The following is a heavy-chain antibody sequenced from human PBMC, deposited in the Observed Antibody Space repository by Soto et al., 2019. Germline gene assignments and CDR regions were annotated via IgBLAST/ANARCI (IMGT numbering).Heavy chain of an antibody. V-gene: IGHV1-69*02. Sequence: QVQLVQSGTEVKKPGSSVKVSCKASGDTFSFYTINWVRQAPGLGLEWVGRINPIVSMSNYAQKFQGSVSMTADKSTSTAYMELRSLRSADTAMYFCAASYGSGYRAFDYWGQGALVIVSS. J-gene: IGHJ4*02. D-gene: IGHD3-10*01. CDR3: AASYGSGYRAFDY. CDR2: INPIVSMS. CDR1: GDTFSFYT.